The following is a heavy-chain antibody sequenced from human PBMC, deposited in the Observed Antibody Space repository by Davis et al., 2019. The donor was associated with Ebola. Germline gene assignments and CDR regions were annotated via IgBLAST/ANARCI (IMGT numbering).Heavy chain of an antibody. CDR2: MNPNRVNK. CDR3: ARDRYSGYE. V-gene: IGHV1-8*01. Sequence: ASVKVSCKASGYTFTSYDINWVRQATGQGLEWMGWMNPNRVNKGYEQKFQGRVTMTRNTSISTAYMELSSLRSESTAVYYCARDRYSGYEWGQGTLVTVSS. D-gene: IGHD5-12*01. J-gene: IGHJ4*02. CDR1: GYTFTSYD.